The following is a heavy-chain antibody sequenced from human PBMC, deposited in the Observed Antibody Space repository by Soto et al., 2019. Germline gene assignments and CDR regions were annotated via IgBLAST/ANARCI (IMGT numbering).Heavy chain of an antibody. CDR3: AKDRVRGVIIIYYGMDV. D-gene: IGHD3-10*01. CDR1: GFTFSSYG. CDR2: ISYDGSNK. Sequence: QVQLVGSGGGVVQPGRSLRLSCAASGFTFSSYGMRWVRQAPGKGLEWVAVISYDGSNKYYADSVKGRFTISRDNSKNTLYLQMNSLRAEDTAVYYCAKDRVRGVIIIYYGMDVWGQGTTVTVSS. V-gene: IGHV3-30*18. J-gene: IGHJ6*02.